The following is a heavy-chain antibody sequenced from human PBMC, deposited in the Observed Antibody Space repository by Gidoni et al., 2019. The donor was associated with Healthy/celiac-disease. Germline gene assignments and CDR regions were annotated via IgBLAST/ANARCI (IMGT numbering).Heavy chain of an antibody. CDR2: ISGSGGST. CDR3: AKYTGSGYYVY. Sequence: EVQTVESGGGLVQPGGSLRPSCAASGFTFSSYAMSWVRQAPGKGLGWVSAISGSGGSTYYADSVKGRFTISRDNSKNTLYLQMNSLRAEDTAVYYCAKYTGSGYYVYLGQGTLVTVSS. V-gene: IGHV3-23*04. J-gene: IGHJ4*02. D-gene: IGHD3-22*01. CDR1: GFTFSSYA.